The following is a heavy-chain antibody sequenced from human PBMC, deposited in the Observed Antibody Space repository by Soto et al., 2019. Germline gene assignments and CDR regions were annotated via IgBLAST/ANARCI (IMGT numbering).Heavy chain of an antibody. J-gene: IGHJ6*02. CDR2: IIPIYGTA. CDR1: GGSFSTYC. Sequence: SVKVSCKASGGSFSTYCISWVRQAPGQGLEWMGGIIPIYGTATYAQKFQGRVTITADESTSTAYMELSSLRSEDTAVYYCARDQAQYYYGSGSYHYGMDVWGQGTTVTVSS. D-gene: IGHD3-10*01. CDR3: ARDQAQYYYGSGSYHYGMDV. V-gene: IGHV1-69*13.